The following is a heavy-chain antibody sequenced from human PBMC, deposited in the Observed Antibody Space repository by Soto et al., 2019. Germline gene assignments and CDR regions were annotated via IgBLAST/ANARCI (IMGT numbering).Heavy chain of an antibody. CDR1: GFTFSSYA. CDR2: ILYDGSNK. CDR3: AKDPSIGITARQTEPSFHY. Sequence: QVQLVESGGGVVQPGRSLSLSCAASGFTFSSYAMHWVRQAPGKGLEWVAVILYDGSNKYYVDSVEGRFTISRDNSKNTLYLQLNSLRAEDTAVYYCAKDPSIGITARQTEPSFHYWGQGTLVTVSS. V-gene: IGHV3-30*18. D-gene: IGHD6-6*01. J-gene: IGHJ4*02.